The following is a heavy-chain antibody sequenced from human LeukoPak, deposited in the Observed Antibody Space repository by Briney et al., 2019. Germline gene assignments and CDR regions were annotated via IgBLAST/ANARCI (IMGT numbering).Heavy chain of an antibody. J-gene: IGHJ4*02. D-gene: IGHD5-12*01. V-gene: IGHV4-34*01. CDR3: ARGDSGSFDY. CDR1: GGSFSGYY. CDR2: INHSGST. Sequence: SETLSLTCAVHGGSFSGYYWSWIRQPPGKGLEWIGEINHSGSTNYNPSLKSRVTISVDTSKNQFSLKLSSVTAADTAVYYCARGDSGSFDYWGQGTLVTVSS.